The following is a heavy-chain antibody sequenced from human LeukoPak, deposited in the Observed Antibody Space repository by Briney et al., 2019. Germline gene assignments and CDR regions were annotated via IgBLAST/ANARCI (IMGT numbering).Heavy chain of an antibody. CDR1: GFTLSSYE. J-gene: IGHJ4*02. Sequence: PGGSLRLSCAASGFTLSSYEMNWVRQAPGKGLEWLSYISSSGSTIYYADYVKGRFTISRDNAKNSLYLQMNNLRADDTAVYYCATVGRAARPGYWGQGTLVTVSS. CDR3: ATVGRAARPGY. CDR2: ISSSGSTI. D-gene: IGHD6-6*01. V-gene: IGHV3-48*03.